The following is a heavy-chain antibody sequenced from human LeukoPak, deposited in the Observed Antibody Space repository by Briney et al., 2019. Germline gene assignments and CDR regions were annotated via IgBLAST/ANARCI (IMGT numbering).Heavy chain of an antibody. D-gene: IGHD3-9*01. Sequence: SETLSLTCTVSGGSISSYYWSWIRQPPGKGLEWIGYIYYSGSTNYNPSLKSRVTISVDTSKNQFSLKLSSVTAADTAVYYCARVYYDISTGSTDAFDIWGQGTMVTVSS. J-gene: IGHJ3*02. CDR1: GGSISSYY. CDR2: IYYSGST. V-gene: IGHV4-59*01. CDR3: ARVYYDISTGSTDAFDI.